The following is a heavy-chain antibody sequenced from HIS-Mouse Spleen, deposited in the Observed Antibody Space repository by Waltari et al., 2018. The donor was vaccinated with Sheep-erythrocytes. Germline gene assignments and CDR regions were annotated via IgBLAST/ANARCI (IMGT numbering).Heavy chain of an antibody. J-gene: IGHJ4*02. Sequence: QVQLQESGPGLVKPSETLSLTCTVSGGSISSYYWSWLRQPPGKGLEWIGYIYYSGSTNYNPSLKSRVTISVDTSKNQCSLKLSSVTAADTAVYYCARLELGQFDYWGQGTLVTVSS. CDR2: IYYSGST. V-gene: IGHV4-59*08. CDR1: GGSISSYY. CDR3: ARLELGQFDY. D-gene: IGHD1-26*01.